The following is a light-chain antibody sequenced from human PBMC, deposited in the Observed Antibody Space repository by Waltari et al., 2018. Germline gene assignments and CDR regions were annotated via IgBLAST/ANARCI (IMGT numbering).Light chain of an antibody. J-gene: IGLJ2*01. CDR1: NYNIGSGP. Sequence: QSVLTQAPSGSRTPGQRVTISCSATNYNIGSGPVNWYQQVPGMSPKLLIYSNDQRPSGVPDRFSGSKSGTSASLAISGLQSEDEADYYCATWDGRVNGVLFGGGTKVTVL. V-gene: IGLV1-44*01. CDR2: SND. CDR3: ATWDGRVNGVL.